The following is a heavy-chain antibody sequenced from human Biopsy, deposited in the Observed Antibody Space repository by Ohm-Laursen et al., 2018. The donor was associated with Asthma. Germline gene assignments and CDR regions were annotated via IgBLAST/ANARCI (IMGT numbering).Heavy chain of an antibody. CDR3: ARVDAIMISGDFYFYSGFDL. D-gene: IGHD3-16*01. CDR2: IIPMYGVP. Sequence: GSSVKVSCKTSGYTFTSSGITWVRQAPGQGLEWMGGIIPMYGVPKVAQKFQGRVTITADESTSTAYMEMSSLRSEDTAVYYCARVDAIMISGDFYFYSGFDLWGQGTTVTVSS. CDR1: GYTFTSSG. J-gene: IGHJ6*02. V-gene: IGHV1-69*01.